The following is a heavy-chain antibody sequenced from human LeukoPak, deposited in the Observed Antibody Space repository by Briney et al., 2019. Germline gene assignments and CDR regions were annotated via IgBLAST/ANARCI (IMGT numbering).Heavy chain of an antibody. D-gene: IGHD1-1*01. CDR2: IIPILGIA. CDR1: GGTFSSYA. J-gene: IGHJ4*02. V-gene: IGHV1-69*04. Sequence: SVKVSCKASGGTFSSYAISWVRQAPGQGLEWMGRIIPILGIASYAQKFQGRVTMTRDTSTSTVYMELSSLRSEDTAVYYCARDPRSYNWNDIDYWGQGTLVTVSS. CDR3: ARDPRSYNWNDIDY.